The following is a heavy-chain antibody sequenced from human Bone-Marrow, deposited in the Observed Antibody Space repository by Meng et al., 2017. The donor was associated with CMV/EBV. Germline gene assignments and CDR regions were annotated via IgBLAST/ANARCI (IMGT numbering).Heavy chain of an antibody. J-gene: IGHJ2*01. CDR2: INPNSGGT. CDR1: GYTFIDYY. V-gene: IGHV1-2*02. CDR3: ARDSDYDFWSGGWYFDL. Sequence: ASVKVSCKASGYTFIDYYIHWVRQAPGQGLEWMGWINPNSGGTNYAQKFQGRVTMTRDTSISTAYMELSRLRSDDTAVYYCARDSDYDFWSGGWYFDLWGRGTLVTVSS. D-gene: IGHD3-3*01.